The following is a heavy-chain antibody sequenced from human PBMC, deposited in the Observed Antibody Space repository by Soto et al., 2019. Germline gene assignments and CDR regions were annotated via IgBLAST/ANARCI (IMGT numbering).Heavy chain of an antibody. J-gene: IGHJ4*02. V-gene: IGHV1-46*01. Sequence: QVQLVQSGAEVKKPGASVKVSCKASGYTFTSYYMHWVRQAPGQGLEWMGIINPSGGSTSYAQKFEGRVPMPGATSTSTVYMELSSLRSEDTAVYYCARGGAVAPKVDWGQGTLVTVSS. CDR1: GYTFTSYY. D-gene: IGHD1-26*01. CDR3: ARGGAVAPKVD. CDR2: INPSGGST.